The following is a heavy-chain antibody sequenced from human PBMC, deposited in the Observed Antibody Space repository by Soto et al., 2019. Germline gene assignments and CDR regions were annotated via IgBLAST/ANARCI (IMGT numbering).Heavy chain of an antibody. V-gene: IGHV1-2*04. D-gene: IGHD2-2*01. CDR1: GYTFTGYY. CDR3: ARAGDIVVVPVAMPLGY. CDR2: INPNSGGT. J-gene: IGHJ4*02. Sequence: QVQLVQSGAEVKKPGASVKVSCKASGYTFTGYYMHWVRQAPGQGLEWMGWINPNSGGTNYAQKFQGWVTMTRDTSISTAYMELSRLRSDDTAVYYCARAGDIVVVPVAMPLGYWGQGTLVTVSS.